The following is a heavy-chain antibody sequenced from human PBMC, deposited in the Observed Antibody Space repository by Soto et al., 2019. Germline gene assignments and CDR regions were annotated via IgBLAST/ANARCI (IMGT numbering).Heavy chain of an antibody. J-gene: IGHJ6*02. CDR3: ARTPLTGYSIYYYGMDV. Sequence: ASVKVSCKASGGTFSSYAISWVRQAPGQGLEWMGGIIPIFGTANYAQKFQGRVTITADESTSTAYMELSSLRSEDTAVYYCARTPLTGYSIYYYGMDVWGQGTTVTVSS. CDR1: GGTFSSYA. CDR2: IIPIFGTA. V-gene: IGHV1-69*13. D-gene: IGHD3-9*01.